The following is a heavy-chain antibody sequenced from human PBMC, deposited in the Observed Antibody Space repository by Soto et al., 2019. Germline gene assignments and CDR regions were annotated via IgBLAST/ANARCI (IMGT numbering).Heavy chain of an antibody. CDR2: IYYSGNT. CDR1: GGSISYYY. J-gene: IGHJ4*02. Sequence: SETLSLTCIVSGGSISYYYWGWTRQPPGKGLEWIGSIYYSGNTHYNPSLKSRVTISVDTSMNQFSLNLDSVTAVDSAVYYCVRGGYVHAFDYWGQGALVTVSS. V-gene: IGHV4-59*01. CDR3: VRGGYVHAFDY. D-gene: IGHD5-12*01.